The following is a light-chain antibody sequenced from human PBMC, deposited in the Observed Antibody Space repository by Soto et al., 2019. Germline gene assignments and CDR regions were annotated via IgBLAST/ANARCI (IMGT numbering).Light chain of an antibody. J-gene: IGKJ2*01. CDR2: YAS. Sequence: EVVLTQSPGTLSLSPGEGATLSCRASQSVSSSYVAWYQQKPGQAPRLLMYYASTRATGIPQRFSGGGSGTDFTITISRVEPEDFAVYYCQHQGTFGQGTKVEIK. CDR1: QSVSSSY. CDR3: QHQGT. V-gene: IGKV3-20*01.